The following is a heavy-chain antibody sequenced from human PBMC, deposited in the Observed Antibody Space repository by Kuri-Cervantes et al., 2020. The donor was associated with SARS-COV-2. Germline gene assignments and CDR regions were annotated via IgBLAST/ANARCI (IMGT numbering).Heavy chain of an antibody. CDR3: ARGAAGYYYDSSGYYYDPPFDY. J-gene: IGHJ4*02. V-gene: IGHV1-69*04. CDR2: IIPILGIA. CDR1: GDTFSSYA. D-gene: IGHD3-22*01. Sequence: SVKVSCKASGDTFSSYAISWVRQAPGQGLEWMGRIIPILGIANYAQKFQGRVTITADKSTSTAYMELSSLRSEDTAVYYCARGAAGYYYDSSGYYYDPPFDYWGQGTLVTVSS.